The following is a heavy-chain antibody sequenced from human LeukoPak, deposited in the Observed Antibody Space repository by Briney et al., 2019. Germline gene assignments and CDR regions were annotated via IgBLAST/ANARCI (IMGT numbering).Heavy chain of an antibody. Sequence: SETLSLTCTVSGGSISSYYWSWIRQPPGKGLEWIGYIYYNGNTDYNPSLKSRVTISVDTSKNQLSLKLSSVTAADTAVYYCASGYNYGRFDYWGQGTLVTVSS. CDR1: GGSISSYY. D-gene: IGHD5-18*01. CDR2: IYYNGNT. CDR3: ASGYNYGRFDY. V-gene: IGHV4-59*01. J-gene: IGHJ4*02.